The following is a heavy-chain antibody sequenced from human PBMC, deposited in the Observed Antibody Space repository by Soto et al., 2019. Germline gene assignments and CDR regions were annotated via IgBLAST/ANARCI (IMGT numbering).Heavy chain of an antibody. CDR2: VYYSGST. CDR3: ARYCSGGSCYGGDYYYYGMDV. V-gene: IGHV4-39*07. D-gene: IGHD2-15*01. J-gene: IGHJ6*02. CDR1: GGSISSSNHH. Sequence: SETLSLTCTVSGGSISSSNHHWGWIRQSPGKGLEWIGSVYYSGSTYYNPSLKSRVTISVDTSKNQFSLKLSSVTAADTAVYYCARYCSGGSCYGGDYYYYGMDVWGQGTTVTVSS.